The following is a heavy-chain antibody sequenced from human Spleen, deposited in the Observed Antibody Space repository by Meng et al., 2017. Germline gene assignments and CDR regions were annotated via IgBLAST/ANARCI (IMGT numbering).Heavy chain of an antibody. V-gene: IGHV4-34*01. J-gene: IGHJ4*02. D-gene: IGHD5-12*01. CDR1: GGPFSGYF. CDR2: INNSGST. Sequence: VDLRQWGAGRWEPAEALSLTCVVSGGPFSGYFWSWIRQPPGKGLEWMGEINNSGSTSYNPSLKSRVTISVDTSKNHFYLKLSSVTAADTAVYYCARSQGPYSGYDLNYWGQGSLVTVSS. CDR3: ARSQGPYSGYDLNY.